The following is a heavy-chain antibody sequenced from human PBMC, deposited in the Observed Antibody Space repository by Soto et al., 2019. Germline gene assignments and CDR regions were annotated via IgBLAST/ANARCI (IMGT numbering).Heavy chain of an antibody. V-gene: IGHV4-31*03. CDR2: IYYSGST. CDR3: XXXXXXXXXXGMDV. J-gene: IGHJ6*02. CDR1: GGSISSGGYY. Sequence: QVQLQESGPGLVXPSQTLSLTCTVSGGSISSGGYYWSWIRQHPGKGLEWIGYIYYSGSTYYNPSLKSRVTISVDTSKNQFSLKLSSVTAADTAVXXXXXXXXXXXXXGMDVWGQGTTVTVSS.